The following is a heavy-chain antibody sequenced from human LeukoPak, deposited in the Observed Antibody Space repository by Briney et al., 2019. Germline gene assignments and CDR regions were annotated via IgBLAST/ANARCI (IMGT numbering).Heavy chain of an antibody. CDR2: IIPIFGIA. V-gene: IGHV1-69*04. CDR1: GGTFSSYA. D-gene: IGHD3-22*01. CDR3: ARDGAHPSSGYLLLQYYYYYGMDV. Sequence: ASVKVSCKASGGTFSSYAISWVRQAPGQGLEWMGRIIPIFGIANYAQKFQGRVTITADKSTSTAYMELSSLRSEDTAVYYCARDGAHPSSGYLLLQYYYYYGMDVWGQGTTVTVSS. J-gene: IGHJ6*02.